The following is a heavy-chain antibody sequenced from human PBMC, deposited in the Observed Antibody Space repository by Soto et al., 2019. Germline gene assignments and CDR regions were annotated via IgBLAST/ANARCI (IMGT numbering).Heavy chain of an antibody. D-gene: IGHD6-13*01. CDR2: IKQDGSEK. CDR1: GFTFSSYW. J-gene: IGHJ6*02. Sequence: PGGSLRLSCAASGFTFSSYWMSWVRQAPGKGLEWVANIKQDGSEKYYVDSVKGRFTNSRDNAKNSLYLQMNSLRAEDTAVYYCASEYSSSWSYYYYGMDVWGQGTTVTVSS. CDR3: ASEYSSSWSYYYYGMDV. V-gene: IGHV3-7*03.